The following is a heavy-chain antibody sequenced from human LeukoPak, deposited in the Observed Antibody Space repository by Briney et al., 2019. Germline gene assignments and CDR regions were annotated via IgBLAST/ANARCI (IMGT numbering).Heavy chain of an antibody. J-gene: IGHJ5*02. CDR1: GGSFSGYY. Sequence: SETLSLTCAVYGGSFSGYYWSWIRQPPGKGLEWIGEINHSGSTNYNPSLKSRVTISVDTSKNQFSLKLSSVTAADTAVYYCARNRYDILTGSADDQNWFDPWGQGTLVTVSS. V-gene: IGHV4-34*01. CDR2: INHSGST. CDR3: ARNRYDILTGSADDQNWFDP. D-gene: IGHD3-9*01.